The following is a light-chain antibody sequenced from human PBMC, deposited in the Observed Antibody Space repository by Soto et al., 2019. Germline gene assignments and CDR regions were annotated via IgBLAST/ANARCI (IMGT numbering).Light chain of an antibody. CDR1: QSISNY. Sequence: DIQMTQSPSSLSASVGDRVTITCRTSQSISNYLNWYQQKPGKAPKLLIYEASRLQSGVPSRFSGSGSGTDFTLTTSSLQPEDFATYYCQQSYSTPLYTFGQGTKVDIK. CDR2: EAS. V-gene: IGKV1-39*01. CDR3: QQSYSTPLYT. J-gene: IGKJ2*01.